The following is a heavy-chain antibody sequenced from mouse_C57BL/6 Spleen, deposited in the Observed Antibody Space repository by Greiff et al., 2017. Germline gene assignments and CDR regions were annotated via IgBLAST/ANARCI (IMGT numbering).Heavy chain of an antibody. D-gene: IGHD2-2*01. CDR1: GFTFSDAW. J-gene: IGHJ3*01. Sequence: EVQLVESGGGLVQPGGSMKLSCAASGFTFSDAWMDWVRQSPETGLEWVAEIRNKANNHATYYAESVKGRFTISRDDSKSSVYLQMNSLRAEDTGIYYCTREGYGYGPFAYWGQGTLVTVSA. CDR3: TREGYGYGPFAY. CDR2: IRNKANNHAT. V-gene: IGHV6-6*01.